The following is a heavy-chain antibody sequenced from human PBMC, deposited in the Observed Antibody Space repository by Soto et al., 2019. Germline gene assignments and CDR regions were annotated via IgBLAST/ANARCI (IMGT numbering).Heavy chain of an antibody. CDR1: GFSIGSNNW. CDR3: ARKERKPAAIWN. J-gene: IGHJ4*02. V-gene: IGHV4-28*01. CDR2: IYYSGTT. D-gene: IGHD2-2*01. Sequence: SETLSLTCAVSGFSIGSNNWWGWSRQPPGKGLEWIGNIYYSGTTQFNPSLKSRVTMSIDGAGNQFSLRLNSVTAADTAVYYCARKERKPAAIWNWGQGTLVTVSS.